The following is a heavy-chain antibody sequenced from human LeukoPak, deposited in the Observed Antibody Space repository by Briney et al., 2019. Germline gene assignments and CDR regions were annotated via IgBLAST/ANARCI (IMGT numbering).Heavy chain of an antibody. CDR1: GFTFSSYA. D-gene: IGHD3-9*01. CDR2: ISGSGGST. CDR3: AKARLRYFDWLFNY. Sequence: PGGSLRLSCAASGFTFSSYAMSWVRQAPGKGLEWVSAISGSGGSTYYADSVKGRFTISRDNSKNTLYLQMNSLRTEDTAVYYCAKARLRYFDWLFNYWGQGTLVTVSS. V-gene: IGHV3-23*01. J-gene: IGHJ4*02.